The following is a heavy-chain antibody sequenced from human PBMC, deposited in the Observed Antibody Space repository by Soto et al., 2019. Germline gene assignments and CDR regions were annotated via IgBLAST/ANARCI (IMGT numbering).Heavy chain of an antibody. J-gene: IGHJ4*02. CDR1: GFTFSSYS. CDR2: ISSSSTI. CDR3: ARGLLYCSGGSCYSGYYFDY. Sequence: GGSLRLSCAASGFTFSSYSMNWVRQAPGKGLEWVSYISSSSTIYYADSVKGRFTISRDNAKNSLYLQMNSLRDEDTAVYYCARGLLYCSGGSCYSGYYFDYWGQGTLVTVSS. V-gene: IGHV3-48*02. D-gene: IGHD2-15*01.